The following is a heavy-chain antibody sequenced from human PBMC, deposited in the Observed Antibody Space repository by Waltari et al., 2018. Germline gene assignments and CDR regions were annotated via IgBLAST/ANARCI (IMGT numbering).Heavy chain of an antibody. CDR3: ARELAAGGATGY. Sequence: QLQLQESGPGLVKPSETLSLTCTVSGGSVSTGTNYWGWIRHPTGQGLEWIGTIYYTGNAYYNPSLKCRTTMSVDTSRNQFSLKLTSVTAADTAVYYCARELAAGGATGYWGQGTLVTVSS. D-gene: IGHD1-26*01. V-gene: IGHV4-39*02. CDR1: GGSVSTGTNY. CDR2: IYYTGNA. J-gene: IGHJ4*02.